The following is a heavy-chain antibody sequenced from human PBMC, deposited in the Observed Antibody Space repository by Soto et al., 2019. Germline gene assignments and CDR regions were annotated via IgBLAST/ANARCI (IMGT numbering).Heavy chain of an antibody. CDR3: ARWTPYYYVSSGYRYYFDY. Sequence: QVQLVQSGAEVKKPGSSVKVSCKASGGTFSSYAISWVRQAPGQGLEWMGGIIPIFGTANYAQKFQGRVTITADESTSTAYMELSSLRSEDTAVYYCARWTPYYYVSSGYRYYFDYWGQGTLVTVSS. CDR1: GGTFSSYA. CDR2: IIPIFGTA. V-gene: IGHV1-69*01. D-gene: IGHD3-22*01. J-gene: IGHJ4*02.